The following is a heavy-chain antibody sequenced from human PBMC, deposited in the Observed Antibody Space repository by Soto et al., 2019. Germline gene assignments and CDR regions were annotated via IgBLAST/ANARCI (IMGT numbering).Heavy chain of an antibody. Sequence: GGSLRLSCAASGFTFSSYAMHWVRQAPGKGLEWVAVISYDGSNKYYADSVKGRFTISRDNSKNTLYLQMNSLRAEDTAVYYCARVPEGGNYYFDYWGQGTLVTVSS. CDR2: ISYDGSNK. CDR1: GFTFSSYA. J-gene: IGHJ4*02. V-gene: IGHV3-30*04. CDR3: ARVPEGGNYYFDY. D-gene: IGHD2-21*02.